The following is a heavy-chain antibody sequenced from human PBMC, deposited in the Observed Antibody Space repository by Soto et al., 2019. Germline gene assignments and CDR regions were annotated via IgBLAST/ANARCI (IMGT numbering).Heavy chain of an antibody. CDR3: ARELSYYYDSSGLGFDP. D-gene: IGHD3-22*01. J-gene: IGHJ5*02. V-gene: IGHV3-21*01. CDR2: ISSGSRSI. CDR1: GFIFSSYT. Sequence: GSLRLSCAASGFIFSSYTMNWVRQAPGKGLEWVSSISSGSRSIHYADSVKGRFTISRDNVKNSLYLQMNSLRAEDTAVYYCARELSYYYDSSGLGFDPWGQGTLVTVSS.